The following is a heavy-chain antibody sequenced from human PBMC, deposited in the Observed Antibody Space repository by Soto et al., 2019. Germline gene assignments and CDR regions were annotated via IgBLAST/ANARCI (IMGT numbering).Heavy chain of an antibody. J-gene: IGHJ5*02. CDR3: ARALGYYDSSGYTNWFDP. CDR1: GGSISSYY. V-gene: IGHV4-59*01. D-gene: IGHD3-22*01. CDR2: IYYSGST. Sequence: QVQLQESGPGLVKPSETLSLTCTVSGGSISSYYWSWIRQPPGKGLEWIGYIYYSGSTNYNPSLKRRVTISVDTSKNQFSLKLSSVTAADTAVYYCARALGYYDSSGYTNWFDPWGQGTLVTVSS.